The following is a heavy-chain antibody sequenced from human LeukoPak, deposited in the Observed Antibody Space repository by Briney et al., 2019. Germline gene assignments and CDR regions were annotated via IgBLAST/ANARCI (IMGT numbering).Heavy chain of an antibody. CDR2: INPNSGGT. CDR1: GYTFTGYY. J-gene: IGHJ4*02. D-gene: IGHD2/OR15-2a*01. CDR3: VRDNIWAFDY. V-gene: IGHV1-2*02. Sequence: GASVKVSCKASGYTFTGYYMHWVRQAPGQGLDWMGWINPNSGGTNYAQKFQGKVTMTRDTSISTAYMELSRLRSDDTAVYYCVRDNIWAFDYWGQGTLVTASS.